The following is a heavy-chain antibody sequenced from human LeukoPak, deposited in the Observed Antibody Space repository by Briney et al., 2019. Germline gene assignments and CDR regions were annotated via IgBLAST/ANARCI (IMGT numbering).Heavy chain of an antibody. CDR3: ARHLVTMVRGVALNYFDY. D-gene: IGHD3-10*01. Sequence: PSETLSLTCTVSGGSISSSDYYWAWIRQPPGEGLEWIGIIYSSGSTYYNPSLKSRVSISLDTSKNQFSLKLSSVTAADTAVYYCARHLVTMVRGVALNYFDYWGQGTLVTVSS. J-gene: IGHJ4*02. V-gene: IGHV4-39*01. CDR1: GGSISSSDYY. CDR2: IYSSGST.